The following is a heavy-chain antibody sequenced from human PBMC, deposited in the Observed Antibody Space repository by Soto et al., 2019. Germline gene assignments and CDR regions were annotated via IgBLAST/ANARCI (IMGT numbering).Heavy chain of an antibody. Sequence: GGSLRLSCAASGFTFSSYAMSWVRQAPGKGLEWVSAISGSGGSTYYADSVKGRFTISRDNSKNPLYLQMNSLRAEDTAVYYCAKGMQDIWGSYRPPPYYYMDVWGKGTTVTVSS. CDR1: GFTFSSYA. D-gene: IGHD3-16*02. CDR2: ISGSGGST. J-gene: IGHJ6*03. CDR3: AKGMQDIWGSYRPPPYYYMDV. V-gene: IGHV3-23*01.